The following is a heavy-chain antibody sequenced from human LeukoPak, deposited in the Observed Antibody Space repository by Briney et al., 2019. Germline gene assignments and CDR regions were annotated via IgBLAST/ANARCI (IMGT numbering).Heavy chain of an antibody. D-gene: IGHD5-12*01. J-gene: IGHJ4*02. Sequence: PGGSLRLSCAASGFTFSSYWMHWVRQAPGKGLVWVSRINSDGSSTSYADSVKGRFTISRDNAKNTLYLQMNSLRTGDTAVYYCAREFGHDRWYFDYWGQGALVTVSS. CDR2: INSDGSST. CDR1: GFTFSSYW. V-gene: IGHV3-74*01. CDR3: AREFGHDRWYFDY.